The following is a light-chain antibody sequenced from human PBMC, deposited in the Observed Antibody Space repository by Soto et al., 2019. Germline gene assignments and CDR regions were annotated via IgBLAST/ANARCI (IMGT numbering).Light chain of an antibody. Sequence: DIQMTQSPSSLSESLGDRVTITCRASKGINNYLAWYQQKPGKVPKLLIYAASTLQSGVPSRFSGSGSGTDFTLTISSLQPEDVATYYCQKHNSDPYTFGQGTKLEIK. CDR3: QKHNSDPYT. CDR1: KGINNY. J-gene: IGKJ2*01. V-gene: IGKV1-27*01. CDR2: AAS.